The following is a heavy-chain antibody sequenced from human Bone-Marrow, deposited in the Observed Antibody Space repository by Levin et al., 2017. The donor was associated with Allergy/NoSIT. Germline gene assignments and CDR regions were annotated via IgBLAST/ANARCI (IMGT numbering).Heavy chain of an antibody. Sequence: GESLKISCAVSGFTFSSYAMAWVRQAPGKGLEWVSALSSGGDSTHYADSVKGRFTISRDNSKNTLFLQLNSLTAEDTAVYYCAKFRDRSDDGGDFHYWGRGTLVTVSA. CDR1: GFTFSSYA. D-gene: IGHD4-23*01. CDR2: LSSGGDST. J-gene: IGHJ4*02. CDR3: AKFRDRSDDGGDFHY. V-gene: IGHV3-23*01.